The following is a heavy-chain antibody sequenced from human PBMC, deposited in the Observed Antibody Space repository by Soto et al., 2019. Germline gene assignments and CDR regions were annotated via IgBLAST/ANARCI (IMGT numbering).Heavy chain of an antibody. D-gene: IGHD2-21*01. V-gene: IGHV4-59*12. CDR1: GGSISSYY. J-gene: IGHJ4*02. CDR3: ARGNVVAIDY. CDR2: IYYSGST. Sequence: TSETLSLTCTVSGGSISSYYWSWIRQPPGKGLEWVGYIYYSGSTNYNPSIKSRVTISVDTSKNQFSLKLSSVTAADTAVYYCARGNVVAIDYWGQGTLVTVSS.